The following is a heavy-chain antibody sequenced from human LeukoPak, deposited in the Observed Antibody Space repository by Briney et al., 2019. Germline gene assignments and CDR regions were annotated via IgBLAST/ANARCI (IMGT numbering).Heavy chain of an antibody. CDR1: GGSITSYC. CDR2: ICYSGST. Sequence: SETLSLTCAVSGGSITSYCCSWIRQPPGKGLEWIGYICYSGSTNYNPSLKSRITISVDPSKNHFSLKVNSVTTADTALYYCARHLAAATPAFDYWGRGTLVTVSS. V-gene: IGHV4-59*01. D-gene: IGHD2-15*01. J-gene: IGHJ4*02. CDR3: ARHLAAATPAFDY.